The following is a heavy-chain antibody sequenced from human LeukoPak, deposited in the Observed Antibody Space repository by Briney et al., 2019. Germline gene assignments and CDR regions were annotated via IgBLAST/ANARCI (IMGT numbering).Heavy chain of an antibody. D-gene: IGHD5-18*01. Sequence: GGSLRLSCAASGFTFSNYAMSWARQAPGKGLEWVSAISGSGGSTYYADSVKGRFTISRDNSKNTLYLQMNSLRAEDTAVYYCTKETIWLPFDYWGQGTLVTVSS. V-gene: IGHV3-23*01. CDR1: GFTFSNYA. CDR2: ISGSGGST. J-gene: IGHJ4*02. CDR3: TKETIWLPFDY.